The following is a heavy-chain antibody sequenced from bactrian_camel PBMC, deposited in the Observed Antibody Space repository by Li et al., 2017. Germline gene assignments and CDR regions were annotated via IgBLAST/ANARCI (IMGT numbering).Heavy chain of an antibody. CDR2: LKWDGTDT. J-gene: IGHJ6*01. Sequence: VQLVESGGGVVQPGGSLRLSCGTSGFTFSSNAMIWVRQAPGKGLEWVSTLKWDGTDTYYADFGKGRFTIRFTNAQDNAEKTIYLQMNSLKSEDTARYYCATHLWGSMWSDFGYWGQGTQVTVS. CDR3: ATHLWGSMWSDFGY. CDR1: GFTFSSNA. V-gene: IGHV3S7*01. D-gene: IGHD2*01.